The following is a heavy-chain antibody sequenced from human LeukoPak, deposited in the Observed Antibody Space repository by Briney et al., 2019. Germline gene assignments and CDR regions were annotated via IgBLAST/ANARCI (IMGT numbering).Heavy chain of an antibody. J-gene: IGHJ4*02. D-gene: IGHD6-13*01. V-gene: IGHV3-21*01. CDR2: ISSTSSYI. CDR1: GFTFSIYS. CDR3: ASQTIAAAQTDY. Sequence: GGSLRLSCAASGFTFSIYSMNWVRQAPGKGLEWVSSISSTSSYIYYADSVKGRFTMSRDNAKNSLYLHMSSLRAEDTAVYYCASQTIAAAQTDYWGQGTLVTVSS.